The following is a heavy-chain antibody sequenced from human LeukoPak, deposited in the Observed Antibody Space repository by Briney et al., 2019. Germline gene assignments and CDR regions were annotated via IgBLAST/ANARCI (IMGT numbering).Heavy chain of an antibody. V-gene: IGHV3-30*04. Sequence: GGSLRLSCAASGFTFSSYAMHWVRQAPGKGLEWVAVISYDGSNKYYADSVKGRFTISRDNAKNSLYLQMNSLGPEDTAVYYCARDPYSGNYGNYYYYYMDVWGKGTTVTISS. D-gene: IGHD1-26*01. J-gene: IGHJ6*03. CDR2: ISYDGSNK. CDR1: GFTFSSYA. CDR3: ARDPYSGNYGNYYYYYMDV.